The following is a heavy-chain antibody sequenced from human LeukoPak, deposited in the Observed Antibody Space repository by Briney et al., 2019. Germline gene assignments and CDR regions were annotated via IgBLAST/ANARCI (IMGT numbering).Heavy chain of an antibody. Sequence: GGSLRLSCAASGFTVSTNYMIWVRQAPGKGLEWVSGINRSGDSTSYADSVKGRFTISRDNSKNTLYLQVNSLRAEDTAVYYCARGSNWGSLFDYWGQGTLVTVSS. CDR2: INRSGDST. J-gene: IGHJ4*02. D-gene: IGHD7-27*01. CDR1: GFTVSTNY. V-gene: IGHV3-53*01. CDR3: ARGSNWGSLFDY.